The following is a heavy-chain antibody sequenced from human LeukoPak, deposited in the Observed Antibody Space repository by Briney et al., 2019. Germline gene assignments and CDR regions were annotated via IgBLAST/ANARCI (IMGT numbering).Heavy chain of an antibody. J-gene: IGHJ4*02. D-gene: IGHD2-21*02. CDR1: GFTFINSG. V-gene: IGHV3-30*18. CDR2: ISYDGSNK. CDR3: AKSPLNLVVTAIPPDY. Sequence: GRSLRLSCAASGFTFINSGRHWVRQAPGKGLEWVAFISYDGSNKYYEDSVKGRFTISRDNSKNTLYLQMNSLRAEDTAVYYCAKSPLNLVVTAIPPDYWGQGTLVTVSS.